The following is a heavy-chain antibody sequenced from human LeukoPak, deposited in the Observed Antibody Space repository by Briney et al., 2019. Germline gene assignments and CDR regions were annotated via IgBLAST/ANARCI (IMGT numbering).Heavy chain of an antibody. CDR1: GDSLTRGSRY. CDR3: ARCMSELDYGDYAYYYHMDV. D-gene: IGHD4-17*01. Sequence: SQTLSLTCTVSGDSLTRGSRYWSWIRQPAGKGLEWIGHFYSSTRTTYNPSLESRATISGDTAKNQFSLKLDSVTAADTAVYFCARCMSELDYGDYAYYYHMDVWGKGTTVTVSS. V-gene: IGHV4-61*09. J-gene: IGHJ6*04. CDR2: FYSSTRT.